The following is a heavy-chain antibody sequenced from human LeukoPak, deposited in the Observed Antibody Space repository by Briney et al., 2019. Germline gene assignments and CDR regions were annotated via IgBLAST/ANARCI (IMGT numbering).Heavy chain of an antibody. CDR3: ARDLRSVRSDAFDI. J-gene: IGHJ3*02. CDR1: GLIFSSYE. V-gene: IGHV3-48*03. CDR2: ISISGSTI. Sequence: AGGSLRLSCAASGLIFSSYEMNWVRQAPGKGLEWVSYISISGSTIYYADSVKGRFSVSRDNAKNSLYLQMNSLRAEDTAVYYCARDLRSVRSDAFDIWGQGTMVTVSS. D-gene: IGHD3-10*02.